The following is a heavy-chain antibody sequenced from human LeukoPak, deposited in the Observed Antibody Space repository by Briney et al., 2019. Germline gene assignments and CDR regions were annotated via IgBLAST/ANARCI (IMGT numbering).Heavy chain of an antibody. D-gene: IGHD2-2*01. CDR3: AREIRCSSTSCPNWFDP. Sequence: ASVKVSCKASGYTFTGYYMHWVRQAPGQGLEWMGWINPNSGGTNYAQKFQGRVTMTRDTSISTAYKELSRLRSDDTAVYYCAREIRCSSTSCPNWFDPWGQGTLVTVSS. J-gene: IGHJ5*02. CDR2: INPNSGGT. CDR1: GYTFTGYY. V-gene: IGHV1-2*02.